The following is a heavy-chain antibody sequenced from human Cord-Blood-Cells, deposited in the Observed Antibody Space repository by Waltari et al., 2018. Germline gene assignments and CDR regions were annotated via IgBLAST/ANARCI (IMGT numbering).Heavy chain of an antibody. CDR2: INHSGST. D-gene: IGHD7-27*01. J-gene: IGHJ2*01. V-gene: IGHV4-34*01. CDR3: ARGWGGHWYFDL. Sequence: QVQLQQWGAGLLKPSETLSLTCAVYGGSFSGYYWSWIRQPPGKGLEWNGEINHSGSTNYNPSLKSRVTISVDTSKNQFSLKLSSVTAADTAVYYCARGWGGHWYFDLWGRGTLVTVSS. CDR1: GGSFSGYY.